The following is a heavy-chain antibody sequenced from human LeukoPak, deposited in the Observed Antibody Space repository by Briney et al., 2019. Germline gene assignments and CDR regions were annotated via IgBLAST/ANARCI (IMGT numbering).Heavy chain of an antibody. Sequence: GGSLTLSCAASGFTFSSYCMSWVRQPPGKGLEWVANIKQDGSEKYYVDSVKRRFTISRDNAKNSLYLQMNSLRAEDTAVYYCARETTGLRFLEWSFDYWGQGTLVTVSS. V-gene: IGHV3-7*01. CDR3: ARETTGLRFLEWSFDY. D-gene: IGHD3-3*01. J-gene: IGHJ4*02. CDR2: IKQDGSEK. CDR1: GFTFSSYC.